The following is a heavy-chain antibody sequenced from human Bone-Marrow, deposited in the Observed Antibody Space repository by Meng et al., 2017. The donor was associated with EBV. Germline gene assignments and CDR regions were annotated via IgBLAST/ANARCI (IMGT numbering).Heavy chain of an antibody. J-gene: IGHJ4*02. D-gene: IGHD3-10*01. CDR1: GFTFSSYD. V-gene: IGHV3-13*01. CDR3: ARDGGSGSYDY. CDR2: IGTAGDT. Sequence: EVHLGGSGGGLVQPGGSLRLSCAVSGFTFSSYDMHWVRQATGKGLEWVSAIGTAGDTYYPGSVKGRFTISRENAKNSLYLQMNSLRAGDTAVYYCARDGGSGSYDYWGQGTLVTVSS.